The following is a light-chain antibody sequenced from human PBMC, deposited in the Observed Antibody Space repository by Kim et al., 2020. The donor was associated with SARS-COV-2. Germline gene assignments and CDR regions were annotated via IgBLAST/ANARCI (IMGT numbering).Light chain of an antibody. CDR1: ISDIGGYTY. J-gene: IGLJ3*02. CDR2: DVS. Sequence: QSALTQPASVSGSPGQSITMSCTGTISDIGGYTYVSWYQQNPGKAPTLIIYDVSNRPSGVSDRFSGSKSDNTASLTISGLQAEDEADYYCSSYSNTNSLLFGGGTQLTVL. V-gene: IGLV2-14*03. CDR3: SSYSNTNSLL.